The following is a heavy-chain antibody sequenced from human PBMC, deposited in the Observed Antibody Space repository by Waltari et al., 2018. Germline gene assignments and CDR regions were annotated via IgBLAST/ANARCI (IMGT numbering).Heavy chain of an antibody. V-gene: IGHV4-39*07. CDR2: MYYSGST. CDR1: GGSIISATYY. Sequence: QLQLQESGPGLVKPSETLSLTCTVSGGSIISATYYWGWIRQPPGKGLEWIGSMYYSGSTSDNPSLKSRVTVAVDTSKNQFSLKLNSVTAADTAVYYCAREYYYDTRWIDYWGQGTQVTVSS. J-gene: IGHJ4*02. D-gene: IGHD3-22*01. CDR3: AREYYYDTRWIDY.